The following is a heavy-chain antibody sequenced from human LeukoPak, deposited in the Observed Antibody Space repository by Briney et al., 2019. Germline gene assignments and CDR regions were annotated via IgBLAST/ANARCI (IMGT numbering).Heavy chain of an antibody. Sequence: GGSLRLSCAASGFTFSSYWMSWVRQAPGKGLEWVANIKQDGSEKYYVDSVKGRFTISRDNAKNSLYLQMNSLRAEDTAVYYCAKVACSSTSCSTYYYYYYMDVWGKGTTVTVSS. CDR2: IKQDGSEK. J-gene: IGHJ6*03. CDR1: GFTFSSYW. D-gene: IGHD2-2*01. V-gene: IGHV3-7*01. CDR3: AKVACSSTSCSTYYYYYYMDV.